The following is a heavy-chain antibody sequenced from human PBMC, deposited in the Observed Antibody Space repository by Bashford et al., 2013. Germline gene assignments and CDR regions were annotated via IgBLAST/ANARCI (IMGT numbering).Heavy chain of an antibody. Sequence: SETLSLTCTVSGGSVSSSNYYWGWIRQAPGKGLEWIGSIYYSDNTYYNPSLQGRVTIYVDMSKNQFSLMLSSVTAADTAVYFCAKGGRVTTLGNWFDLWGQGTLVTVSS. CDR3: AKGGRVTTLGNWFDL. D-gene: IGHD4-23*01. CDR2: IYYSDNT. J-gene: IGHJ5*02. V-gene: IGHV4-39*01. CDR1: GGSVSSSNYY.